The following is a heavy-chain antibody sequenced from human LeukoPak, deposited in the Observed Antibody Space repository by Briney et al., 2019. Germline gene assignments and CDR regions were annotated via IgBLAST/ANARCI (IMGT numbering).Heavy chain of an antibody. CDR3: ARGPSIAARYDAFDI. CDR1: GFTFSSYA. J-gene: IGHJ3*02. Sequence: GGSLRLSCAASGFTFSSYAMSWVRQAPGKGLEWVSYISSSGNTISYADSVKGRFTISRDNAKNSLYLQVISLRAEDTAVYYCARGPSIAARYDAFDIWGQGTMVTVSS. CDR2: ISSSGNTI. D-gene: IGHD6-6*01. V-gene: IGHV3-48*03.